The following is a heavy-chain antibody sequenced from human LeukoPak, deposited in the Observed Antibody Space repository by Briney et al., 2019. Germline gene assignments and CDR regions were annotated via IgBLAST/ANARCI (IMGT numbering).Heavy chain of an antibody. D-gene: IGHD3-10*01. V-gene: IGHV3-7*01. CDR2: IKQDGSEK. Sequence: GGSLRLSCATSGFSFSTYVMSWVRQAPGKGLEWVANIKQDGSEKYYVDSVKGRFTISRDNAKNSLYLQMNSLRAEDTAVYYCARDRGWFGEGAFDIWGQGTMVTVSS. CDR1: GFSFSTYV. J-gene: IGHJ3*02. CDR3: ARDRGWFGEGAFDI.